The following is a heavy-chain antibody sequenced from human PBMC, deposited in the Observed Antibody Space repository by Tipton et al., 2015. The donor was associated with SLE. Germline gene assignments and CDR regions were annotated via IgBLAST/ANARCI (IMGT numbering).Heavy chain of an antibody. D-gene: IGHD2-21*01. J-gene: IGHJ5*02. V-gene: IGHV4-59*01. CDR2: IYYSGST. CDR3: ARGAVLIQDNSWFDP. Sequence: TLSLTCTVPGGSISSYYWSWIRQPPGTGLEWIGYIYYSGSTNYNPSLKSRVTISVDTSKNQFSLKLSSVTAADTAVYYCARGAVLIQDNSWFDPWGQGTLVTVSS. CDR1: GGSISSYY.